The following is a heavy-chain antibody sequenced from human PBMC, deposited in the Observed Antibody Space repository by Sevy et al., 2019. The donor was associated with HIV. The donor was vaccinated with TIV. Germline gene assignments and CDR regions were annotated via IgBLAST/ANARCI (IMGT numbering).Heavy chain of an antibody. D-gene: IGHD4-17*01. CDR3: ARATTVVHEGFDY. J-gene: IGHJ4*02. V-gene: IGHV3-48*01. Sequence: GGSLRLSCAASGFTFSSYSMNWVHQAPGKGLEWVSYISSSSSTIYYADSVKGRFTISRDNAKNSLYLQMNSLRAEDTAVYYCARATTVVHEGFDYWGQGTLVTVSS. CDR2: ISSSSSTI. CDR1: GFTFSSYS.